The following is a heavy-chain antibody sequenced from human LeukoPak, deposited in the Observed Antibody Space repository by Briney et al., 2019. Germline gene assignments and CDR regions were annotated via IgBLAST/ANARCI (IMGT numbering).Heavy chain of an antibody. V-gene: IGHV1-2*02. J-gene: IGHJ5*02. CDR2: INPNSGGT. CDR1: GYTFTGYY. D-gene: IGHD2-15*01. CDR3: AREGVALLYNWFDP. Sequence: ASVKVSCKASGYTFTGYYMHWGRQAPGQGLEWMGWINPNSGGTNYAQKFQGRVTMTRDTSISTAYMELSRLRSDDTAVYYCAREGVALLYNWFDPWGQGTLVTVSS.